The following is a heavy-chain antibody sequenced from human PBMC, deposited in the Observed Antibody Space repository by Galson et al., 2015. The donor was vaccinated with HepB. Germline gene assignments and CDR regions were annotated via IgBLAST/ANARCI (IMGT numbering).Heavy chain of an antibody. D-gene: IGHD2-15*01. Sequence: QVQLQESGPGLVKPSETLSLTCTVSGGSISSGSYYWSWIRQPAGKGLEWIGRIYTSGSTNYNPSLKSRVTMSVDTSKNHFSLELSSVTAADTAVYYCARDGVVAATEDYFDYWVQGTLVTVSS. V-gene: IGHV4-61*02. CDR1: GGSISSGSYY. CDR3: ARDGVVAATEDYFDY. CDR2: IYTSGST. J-gene: IGHJ4*02.